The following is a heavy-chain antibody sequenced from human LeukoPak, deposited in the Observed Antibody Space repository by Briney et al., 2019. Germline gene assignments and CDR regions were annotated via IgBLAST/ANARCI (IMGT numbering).Heavy chain of an antibody. CDR3: ARLRSDYGGNPL. D-gene: IGHD4-23*01. Sequence: GRSLRLSCAASGFTFDDYAMHWVRQAPGKGLEWVSGISWNSGSIGYADSVKGRFTISRDNAKNSLYLQMNSLRAEDTAVYYCARLRSDYGGNPLWGQGTLVTVSS. J-gene: IGHJ4*02. CDR1: GFTFDDYA. V-gene: IGHV3-9*01. CDR2: ISWNSGSI.